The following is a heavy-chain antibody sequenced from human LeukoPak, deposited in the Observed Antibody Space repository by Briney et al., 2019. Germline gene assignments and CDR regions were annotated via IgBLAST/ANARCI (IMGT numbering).Heavy chain of an antibody. V-gene: IGHV4-59*08. CDR3: ARVDYDILTVDY. CDR1: GGAISNYY. CDR2: IYYSGST. D-gene: IGHD3-9*01. Sequence: PSETLSLTCTVSGGAISNYYWSWTRQSPVKGLEWIGFIYYSGSTNYNPSLKSRVTISVDTSKNQFSLKLSSVTAADTAVYYCARVDYDILTVDYWGQGTLVTVSS. J-gene: IGHJ4*02.